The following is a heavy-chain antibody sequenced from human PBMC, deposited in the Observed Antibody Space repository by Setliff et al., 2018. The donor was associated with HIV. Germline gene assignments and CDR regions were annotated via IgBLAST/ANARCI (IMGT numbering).Heavy chain of an antibody. J-gene: IGHJ6*03. CDR3: ARDRSTWNYGKNYMDV. Sequence: KASETLSLTCTVSGGSISSGGYYWGWIRQPPGKGLEWIGEINHSGSTNYNPSLKSRVTISVDTSKNQFSLKLSSVTAADTAVYYCARDRSTWNYGKNYMDVWGKGTTVTVSS. D-gene: IGHD1-7*01. CDR2: INHSGST. CDR1: GGSISSGGYY. V-gene: IGHV4-39*07.